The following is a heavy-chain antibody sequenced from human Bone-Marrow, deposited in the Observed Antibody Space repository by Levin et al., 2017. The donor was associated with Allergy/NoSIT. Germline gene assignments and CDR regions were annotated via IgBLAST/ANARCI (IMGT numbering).Heavy chain of an antibody. CDR1: GGSISSSSSY. Sequence: SQTLSLTCTVSGGSISSSSSYWGWIRQPPGSGLEWIGHIYYTGDTYYNPSLKSRVTISVDMSKTQFSLRLSSVNAADTAVYYCARRSSYYYGDAFDIWGLGTMVSVSS. D-gene: IGHD3-22*01. CDR2: IYYTGDT. CDR3: ARRSSYYYGDAFDI. J-gene: IGHJ3*02. V-gene: IGHV4-39*01.